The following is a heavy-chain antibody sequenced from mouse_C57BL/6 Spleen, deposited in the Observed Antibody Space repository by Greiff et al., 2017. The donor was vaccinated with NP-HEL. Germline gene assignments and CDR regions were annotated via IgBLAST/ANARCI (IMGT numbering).Heavy chain of an antibody. D-gene: IGHD2-3*01. CDR2: INYDGSST. CDR3: ARVDGYFPYFDY. CDR1: GFTFSDYY. V-gene: IGHV5-16*01. J-gene: IGHJ2*01. Sequence: EVKLVESEGGLVQPGSSMKLSCTASGFTFSDYYMAWVRQVPEKGLEWVANINYDGSSTYYLDSLKSRFIISRDNAKNILYLQMSSLKSEDTATYYCARVDGYFPYFDYWGQGTTLTVSS.